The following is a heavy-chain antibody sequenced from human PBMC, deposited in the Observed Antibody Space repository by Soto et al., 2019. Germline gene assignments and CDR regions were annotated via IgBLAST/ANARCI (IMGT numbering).Heavy chain of an antibody. J-gene: IGHJ6*02. CDR3: ARAGHSYASPYYGMDV. Sequence: GASVKVSCKASGYTFTSYPTHWVRQAPGQRLEWMGWIDAGNGNTKYSQKFRGRVTFTTDTSASTAYMDLSSLRSEDTAVYYCARAGHSYASPYYGMDVWGQGTTVTVSS. CDR2: IDAGNGNT. V-gene: IGHV1-3*01. D-gene: IGHD5-18*01. CDR1: GYTFTSYP.